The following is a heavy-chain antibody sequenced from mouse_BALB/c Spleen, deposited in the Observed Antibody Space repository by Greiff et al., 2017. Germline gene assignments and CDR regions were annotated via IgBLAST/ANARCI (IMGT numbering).Heavy chain of an antibody. D-gene: IGHD1-1*01. Sequence: QVQLKQSGAELARPGASVKLSCKASGYTFTSYWMQWVKQRPGQGLEWIGAIYPGDGDTRYTQKFKGKATLTADKSSSTAYMQLSSLASEDSAVYYCARSVITTVLDYWGQGTTLTVSS. CDR1: GYTFTSYW. CDR2: IYPGDGDT. CDR3: ARSVITTVLDY. V-gene: IGHV1-87*01. J-gene: IGHJ2*01.